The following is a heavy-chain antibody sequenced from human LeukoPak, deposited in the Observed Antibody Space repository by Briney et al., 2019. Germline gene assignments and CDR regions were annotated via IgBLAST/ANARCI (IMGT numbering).Heavy chain of an antibody. D-gene: IGHD3-10*01. CDR2: IYTSGST. V-gene: IGHV4-38-2*02. CDR1: GYSISSGYY. Sequence: PSETLSLTCTVSGYSISSGYYWGWIRQPPGKGLEWIGRIYTSGSTNYNPSLKSRVTMSVDTSKNQFSLKLSSVTAADTAVYYCARGRFTMVRGVTNYYYYYMDVWGKGTTVTISS. CDR3: ARGRFTMVRGVTNYYYYYMDV. J-gene: IGHJ6*03.